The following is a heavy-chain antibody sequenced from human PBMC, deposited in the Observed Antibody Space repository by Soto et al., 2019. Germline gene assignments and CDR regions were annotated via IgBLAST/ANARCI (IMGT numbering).Heavy chain of an antibody. J-gene: IGHJ3*02. D-gene: IGHD6-19*01. Sequence: ASVKVSCKASGGTFSSYAISWVRQAPGQGLEWMGGIIPIFGTANYAQKFQGRATITADKSTSTAYMELSSLRSEDTAVYYCAAVAVPPDAFDIWGQGTMVTVSS. CDR3: AAVAVPPDAFDI. CDR2: IIPIFGTA. V-gene: IGHV1-69*06. CDR1: GGTFSSYA.